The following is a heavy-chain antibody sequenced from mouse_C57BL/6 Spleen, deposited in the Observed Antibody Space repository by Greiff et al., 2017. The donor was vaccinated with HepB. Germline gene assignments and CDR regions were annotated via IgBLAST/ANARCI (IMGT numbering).Heavy chain of an antibody. CDR3: ARYGYHWYFDV. CDR2: IDPSDSYT. J-gene: IGHJ1*03. D-gene: IGHD1-2*01. CDR1: GYTFTSYW. V-gene: IGHV1-69*01. Sequence: VQLQQPGAELVMPGASVKLSCKASGYTFTSYWMHWVKQRPGQGLEWIGEIDPSDSYTNYNQKFKGKSTFTVDKSSSTAYMQLSSLTSEDSAVYYCARYGYHWYFDVWGTGTTVTVSS.